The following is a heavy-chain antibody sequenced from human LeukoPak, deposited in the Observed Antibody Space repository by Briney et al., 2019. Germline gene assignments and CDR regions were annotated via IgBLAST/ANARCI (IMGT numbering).Heavy chain of an antibody. CDR1: GFTFSNYW. J-gene: IGHJ4*02. CDR3: AKSPEGVVPAAIPQGFDY. CDR2: INSDGSST. D-gene: IGHD2-2*02. V-gene: IGHV3-74*01. Sequence: PGGSLRLSCAASGFTFSNYWMHWVRQAPGKGLVWVSRINSDGSSTTYADSVKGRFTISRDNSKNTLYLQMSSLRAEDTAVYYCAKSPEGVVPAAIPQGFDYWGQGTLVTVSS.